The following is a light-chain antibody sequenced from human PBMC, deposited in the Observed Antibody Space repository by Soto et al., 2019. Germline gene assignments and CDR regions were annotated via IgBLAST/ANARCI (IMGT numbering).Light chain of an antibody. CDR1: RSDVGGYNY. CDR3: SSYTSGSTYV. V-gene: IGLV2-14*01. J-gene: IGLJ1*01. Sequence: QSALTQPASVSGSPGQSITISCTGTRSDVGGYNYVSWYQQHPGKAPKLIIYDVSNRPSGVSNRFSGSKSGNTASLTISGLQAEDEADYYCSSYTSGSTYVFGTGTKLTVL. CDR2: DVS.